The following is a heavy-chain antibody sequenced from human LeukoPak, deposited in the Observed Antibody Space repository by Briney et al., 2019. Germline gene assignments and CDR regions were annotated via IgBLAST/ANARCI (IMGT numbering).Heavy chain of an antibody. CDR3: ARVPFSWNDGVAFDI. V-gene: IGHV4-61*02. CDR2: IYTSGST. J-gene: IGHJ3*02. D-gene: IGHD1-1*01. Sequence: PSETLSLTCTVSGGSISSGSYYWSWIRQPAGKGLEWIGRIYTSGSTNYNPSLKSRVTISVDTSKNQFSLKLSSVTAADTAVYYCARVPFSWNDGVAFDIWGQGTMVTVSS. CDR1: GGSISSGSYY.